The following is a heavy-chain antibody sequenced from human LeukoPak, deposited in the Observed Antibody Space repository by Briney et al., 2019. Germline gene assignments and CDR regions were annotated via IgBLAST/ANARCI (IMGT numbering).Heavy chain of an antibody. D-gene: IGHD5-24*01. Sequence: PGGSLRLSCAASGFTFINYAMTWVRQAPGKGLEWVSVIYGGGNIYYADSVKGRFTISRDNSKNTLYLQMNSLRAEDTAVYYCARGAGYNYPYYFDYWGQGTLVTVSS. CDR1: GFTFINYA. V-gene: IGHV3-53*01. CDR3: ARGAGYNYPYYFDY. CDR2: IYGGGNI. J-gene: IGHJ4*02.